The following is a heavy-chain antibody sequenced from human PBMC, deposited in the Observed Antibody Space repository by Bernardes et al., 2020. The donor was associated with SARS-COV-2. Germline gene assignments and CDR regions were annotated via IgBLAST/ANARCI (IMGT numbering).Heavy chain of an antibody. CDR3: AKDAVGTVVTPDWVY. Sequence: GGSLSLSCAASGFTFSSSAMSWVRQPPANGLEWVSAISCSGGSTYYADSVKGRFTISRDNSKNTLYLQMNSLRAEDTAVYYCAKDAVGTVVTPDWVYWGQGTLVTVSS. V-gene: IGHV3-23*01. CDR1: GFTFSSSA. CDR2: ISCSGGST. D-gene: IGHD2-21*02. J-gene: IGHJ4*02.